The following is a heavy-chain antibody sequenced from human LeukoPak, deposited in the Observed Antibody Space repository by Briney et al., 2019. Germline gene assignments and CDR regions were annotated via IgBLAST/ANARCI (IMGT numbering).Heavy chain of an antibody. CDR1: GGSISSFY. CDR3: ARGSGYSNYPLDY. CDR2: IYYSGFT. V-gene: IGHV4-59*01. J-gene: IGHJ4*02. D-gene: IGHD4-11*01. Sequence: SETLSLTCTVSGGSISSFYWSWIRQPPGKGMEDIGHIYYSGFTNYNPSLKSRVTISVDTSKNQFSLKLSSVTAADTAVYYCARGSGYSNYPLDYWGQGTLVTVPS.